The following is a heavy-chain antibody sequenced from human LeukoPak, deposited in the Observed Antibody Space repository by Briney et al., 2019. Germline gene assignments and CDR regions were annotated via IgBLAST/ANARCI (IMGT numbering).Heavy chain of an antibody. V-gene: IGHV3-30*02. CDR1: GFTFSSYG. Sequence: GGSLRLSCAASGFTFSSYGMHWVRQAPGKGLEWVAFIRYDGSNKYYADSVKGRFTISRDNSKNTLYLQMNSLRAEDTAVYYCARAHSSGWNPRLNWFDPWGQGTLVTVSS. CDR2: IRYDGSNK. CDR3: ARAHSSGWNPRLNWFDP. J-gene: IGHJ5*02. D-gene: IGHD6-19*01.